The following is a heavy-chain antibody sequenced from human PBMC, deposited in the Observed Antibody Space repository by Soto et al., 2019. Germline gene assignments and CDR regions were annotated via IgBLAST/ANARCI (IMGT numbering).Heavy chain of an antibody. V-gene: IGHV1-18*04. CDR3: ARSRGASNYYDSSGYKNWFDP. Sequence: GGSVKVSCKASGYTFTSYGISWVRQAPGQGLEWLGWISAYNGNTNYAQKLQGRVTMTTDTSTSTAYMELRSLRSDDTAVYYCARSRGASNYYDSSGYKNWFDPWGQGTLVTVSS. CDR1: GYTFTSYG. J-gene: IGHJ5*02. CDR2: ISAYNGNT. D-gene: IGHD3-22*01.